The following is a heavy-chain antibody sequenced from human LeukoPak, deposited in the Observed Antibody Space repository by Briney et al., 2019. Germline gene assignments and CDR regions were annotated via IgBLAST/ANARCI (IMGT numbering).Heavy chain of an antibody. V-gene: IGHV3-30*02. CDR1: GFTFNSYG. J-gene: IGHJ3*02. CDR2: IRYDESNK. D-gene: IGHD5-12*01. CDR3: AKSGTSGYDLLDI. Sequence: GGSLRLSCAASGFTFNSYGMNWVRQAPGKGPEWVAFIRYDESNKYYADSVKGRFTVSRDNSKNTLYLQMNSLRAEDTAVYYCAKSGTSGYDLLDIWGQGTMVTVSS.